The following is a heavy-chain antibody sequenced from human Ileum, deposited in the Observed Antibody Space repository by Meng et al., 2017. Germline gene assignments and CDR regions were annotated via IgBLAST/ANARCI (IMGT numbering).Heavy chain of an antibody. CDR3: ARDLGGYYDSSGYYAGYYFDY. CDR2: INPNSGGT. J-gene: IGHJ4*02. D-gene: IGHD3-22*01. V-gene: IGHV1-2*06. Sequence: QVQLVQSGAEVKKPGASVIVSCEASGYTFTGYYMHWVRQAPGQGLEWMGRINPNSGGTNYAQKFQGRVTMTRDTSISTAYMELSRLRSDDTAVYYCARDLGGYYDSSGYYAGYYFDYWGQGTLVTVSS. CDR1: GYTFTGYY.